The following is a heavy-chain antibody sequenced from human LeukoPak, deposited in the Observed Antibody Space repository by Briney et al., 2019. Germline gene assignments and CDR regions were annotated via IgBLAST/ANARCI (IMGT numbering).Heavy chain of an antibody. CDR3: ARDRWHYDTSGYYYSYYYYGMDV. V-gene: IGHV3-30*03. CDR1: GFSSSSFG. CDR2: ISFDGKSQ. Sequence: PGGSLRLSCAASGFSSSSFGFHWVRQAPGKGLEWVAVISFDGKSQYYADSVKGRFAIARDNPKNTLDLQMNSLRVEDTAVYYCARDRWHYDTSGYYYSYYYYGMDVWGQGTAVTVSS. J-gene: IGHJ6*02. D-gene: IGHD3-22*01.